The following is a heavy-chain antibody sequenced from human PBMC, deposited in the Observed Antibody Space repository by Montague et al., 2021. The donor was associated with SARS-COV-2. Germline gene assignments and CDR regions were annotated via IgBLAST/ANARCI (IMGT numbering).Heavy chain of an antibody. Sequence: QSGAEVKKPGESLKISCQASGYSFTSYWIGWVRQLPGKGLEWMGTIHPADSDTRYSPSFQGQVTISADKSISTAYLQWASLKASDSAIYHCARRVGPHYYIDYWGQGTRVIVSS. CDR1: GYSFTSYW. CDR2: IHPADSDT. V-gene: IGHV5-51*01. D-gene: IGHD1-26*01. J-gene: IGHJ4*02. CDR3: ARRVGPHYYIDY.